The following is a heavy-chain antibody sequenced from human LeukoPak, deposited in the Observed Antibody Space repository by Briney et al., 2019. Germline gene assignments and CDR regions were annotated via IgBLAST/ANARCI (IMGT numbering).Heavy chain of an antibody. CDR3: ARASRYFDWLLEPLDY. CDR1: GFTFSSYE. CDR2: ISSSGSTI. D-gene: IGHD3-9*01. J-gene: IGHJ4*02. Sequence: GGSLRLSCAASGFTFSSYEMNWVRQAPGKGLKWVSYISSSGSTIYYADSVKGRFTISRDNAKNSLYLQMNSLRAEDTAVYYCARASRYFDWLLEPLDYWGQGTLVTVSS. V-gene: IGHV3-48*03.